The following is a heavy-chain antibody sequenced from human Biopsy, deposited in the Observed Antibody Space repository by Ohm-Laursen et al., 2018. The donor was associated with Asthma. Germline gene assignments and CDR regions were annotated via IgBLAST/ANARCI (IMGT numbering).Heavy chain of an antibody. Sequence: SLRLSCAASGFTSGDYCMSWVRQVPGQGLEWVVNIKHDGSEKNHVDSLKGRFTISRDNAKNLLFLQMNSLRAEDTAVYYCARTFHFWSPYHAEHYQLWGQGTLVTVSS. V-gene: IGHV3-7*01. CDR1: GFTSGDYC. D-gene: IGHD3-3*01. CDR3: ARTFHFWSPYHAEHYQL. J-gene: IGHJ1*01. CDR2: IKHDGSEK.